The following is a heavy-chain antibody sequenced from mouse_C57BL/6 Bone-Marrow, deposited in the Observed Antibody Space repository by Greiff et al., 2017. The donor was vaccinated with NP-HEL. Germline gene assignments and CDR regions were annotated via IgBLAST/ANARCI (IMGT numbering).Heavy chain of an antibody. V-gene: IGHV1-54*01. Sequence: QVQLQQSGAELVRPGTSVKVSCKASGYAFTNYLIEWVKQRPGQGLEWIGVINPGSGGTNYNEKFKGKATLTEDKSSSTASMQLSSLTSEYSAVYFCARSRRRRDYFAMDYWGQGTSVTVSS. CDR3: ARSRRRRDYFAMDY. J-gene: IGHJ4*01. D-gene: IGHD1-2*01. CDR2: INPGSGGT. CDR1: GYAFTNYL.